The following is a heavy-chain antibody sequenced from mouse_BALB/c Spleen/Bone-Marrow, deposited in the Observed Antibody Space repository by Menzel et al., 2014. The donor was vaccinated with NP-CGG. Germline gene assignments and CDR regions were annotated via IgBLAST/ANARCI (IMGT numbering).Heavy chain of an antibody. D-gene: IGHD1-2*01. CDR3: TRSGFYGYGTYFDV. V-gene: IGHV1S81*02. CDR2: INPSNGVT. CDR1: GYTFTNYY. J-gene: IGHJ1*01. Sequence: VQVVESGAELVKPGASVKLSCKVSGYTFTNYYVYWVKQRPGQGLEWIGEINPSNGVTNFNEKFMGKATLTVDNSSSTAYMHLSSLTSEDSAVYYCTRSGFYGYGTYFDVWGAGTTVTVSS.